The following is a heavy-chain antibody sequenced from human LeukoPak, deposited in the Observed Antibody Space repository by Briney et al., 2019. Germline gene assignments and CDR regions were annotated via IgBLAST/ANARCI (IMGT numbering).Heavy chain of an antibody. CDR1: GGSFSSHY. Sequence: SETLSLTCGVSGGSFSSHYWTWIRQPPGKGLEWTGEINPRGSTNYNPSLESRVTVSADTSRNQLSLSLTSVTAADSAVYFCARGLRQGSAWSWGPKEKSYQYMDVWGTGATVIVSS. D-gene: IGHD6-19*01. CDR3: ARGLRQGSAWSWGPKEKSYQYMDV. J-gene: IGHJ6*04. CDR2: INPRGST. V-gene: IGHV4-34*01.